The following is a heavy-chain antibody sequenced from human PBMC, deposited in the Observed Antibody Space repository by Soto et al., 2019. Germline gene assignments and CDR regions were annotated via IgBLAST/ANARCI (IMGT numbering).Heavy chain of an antibody. Sequence: EVNLVESGGGSVQPGGSLRLSCVASGFTFSSDWMHWVRQAPGRGLVWVSRINSDGTDITYADLVKGRFTISRDNAKNTLYLQMNNLRGEDTAVYYCARDTTTGLDNWGQGTLVTVSS. V-gene: IGHV3-74*03. J-gene: IGHJ4*02. CDR1: GFTFSSDW. CDR2: INSDGTDI. CDR3: ARDTTTGLDN. D-gene: IGHD4-17*01.